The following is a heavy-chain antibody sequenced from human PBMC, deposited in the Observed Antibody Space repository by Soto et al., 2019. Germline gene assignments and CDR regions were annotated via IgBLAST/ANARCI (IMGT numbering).Heavy chain of an antibody. CDR2: IWYDGSNK. Sequence: QKYLVESGGGVVQPGGSLRLSCVASGSIFSGYGMHWVRQAPGKGLEWVAVIWYDGSNKYYAASVKGRFTISRDNSKNMRKRQMDSMRAEDTAVYYCARDGIGGTVFRGFCDYWGQGTLVTVSS. J-gene: IGHJ4*02. CDR1: GSIFSGYG. D-gene: IGHD1-7*01. V-gene: IGHV3-33*01. CDR3: ARDGIGGTVFRGFCDY.